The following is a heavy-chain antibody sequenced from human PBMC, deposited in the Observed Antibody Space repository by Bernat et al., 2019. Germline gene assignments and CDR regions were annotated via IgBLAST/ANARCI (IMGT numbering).Heavy chain of an antibody. CDR3: ARRRSLWFGELGY. V-gene: IGHV3-21*01. CDR2: ISSSSSYI. D-gene: IGHD3-10*01. Sequence: EVQLVESGGGLVKPGGSLRLSCAASGFTFSSYSMNWVRQAPGKGLEWVSSISSSSSYIYYADSVKGRFTISRDNAKNSLYLQMNSLRAEDTAVYYCARRRSLWFGELGYWGQGTLVTVSS. CDR1: GFTFSSYS. J-gene: IGHJ4*02.